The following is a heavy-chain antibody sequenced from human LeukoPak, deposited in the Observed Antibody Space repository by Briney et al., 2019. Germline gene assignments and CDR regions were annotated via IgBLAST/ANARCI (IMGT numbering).Heavy chain of an antibody. CDR1: GFTFNSYS. Sequence: GGSLRLSCAASGFTFNSYSMIWVRQAPGKGLEGVSYISSSSSTIYYADSVKDRFTISRDNAKNSLYLQMNSLRAEDTAVYYCARDGGRGGIVGATRFDYWGQGTLVTVSS. D-gene: IGHD1-26*01. V-gene: IGHV3-48*01. CDR2: ISSSSSTI. J-gene: IGHJ4*02. CDR3: ARDGGRGGIVGATRFDY.